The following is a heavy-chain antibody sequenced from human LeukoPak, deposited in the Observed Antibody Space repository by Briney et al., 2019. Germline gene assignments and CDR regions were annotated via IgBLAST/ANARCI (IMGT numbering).Heavy chain of an antibody. D-gene: IGHD2-2*01. Sequence: GGSLRLSCAASGFTFSSYGMHWVRQAPGKGLEWVAVISYDGSNKYYADSVKGRFTISRDNSKNTLYLQVNSLRAEDTAVYYCARDGYCSSTSCYYFDYWGQGTLVTVSS. J-gene: IGHJ4*02. CDR1: GFTFSSYG. CDR2: ISYDGSNK. CDR3: ARDGYCSSTSCYYFDY. V-gene: IGHV3-30*03.